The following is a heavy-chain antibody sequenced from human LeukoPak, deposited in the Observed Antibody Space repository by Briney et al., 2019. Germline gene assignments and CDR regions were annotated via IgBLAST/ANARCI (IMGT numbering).Heavy chain of an antibody. D-gene: IGHD6-13*01. Sequence: RGSLRLSCAASGFTFSSYAMHWVRQAPGKGLEWVAVISYDGSNKYYADSVKGRFTISRDNSKNTLYLQMNSLRAEDTAVYYCARGSRRYAAAAPDYWGQGTLVTVSS. CDR2: ISYDGSNK. CDR1: GFTFSSYA. V-gene: IGHV3-30-3*01. J-gene: IGHJ4*02. CDR3: ARGSRRYAAAAPDY.